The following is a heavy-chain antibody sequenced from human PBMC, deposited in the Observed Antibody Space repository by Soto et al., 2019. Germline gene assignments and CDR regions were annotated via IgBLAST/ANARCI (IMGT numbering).Heavy chain of an antibody. V-gene: IGHV3-30-3*01. J-gene: IGHJ4*02. Sequence: GGSLRLSCAASGFTFSSYAMHWVRQAPGKGLEWVAVISYDGSNKYYADSVKGRFTISRDNSKNTLYLQMNSLRAEDTAVYYGARDPSRGWYYFDYWGQGTLVTVSS. CDR3: ARDPSRGWYYFDY. CDR1: GFTFSSYA. D-gene: IGHD6-19*01. CDR2: ISYDGSNK.